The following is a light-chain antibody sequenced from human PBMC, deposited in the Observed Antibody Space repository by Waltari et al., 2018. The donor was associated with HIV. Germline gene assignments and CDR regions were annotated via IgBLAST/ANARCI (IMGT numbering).Light chain of an antibody. CDR2: DVS. V-gene: IGLV2-11*01. Sequence: QSALTQPRSVSGSPGQSVTISCTGTSSDVGGYNSVSWYPQHPTKAPKPTIYDVSKRPSGVPDRFSGSKSGNTASLTISGLQAEDEADYYCCSYAGTYTWVFGGGTKLTVL. CDR3: CSYAGTYTWV. J-gene: IGLJ3*02. CDR1: SSDVGGYNS.